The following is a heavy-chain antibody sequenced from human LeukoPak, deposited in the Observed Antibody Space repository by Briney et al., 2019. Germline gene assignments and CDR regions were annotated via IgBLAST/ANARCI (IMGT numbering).Heavy chain of an antibody. CDR3: ARLGGGYSYGPYYYYGMDV. J-gene: IGHJ6*02. D-gene: IGHD5-18*01. CDR2: IYYSGST. CDR1: GGSISSYY. Sequence: PSETLSLTCTVSGGSISSYYWSWIRQPPGKGLEWIGYIYYSGSTNYNPSLKSRVTISVDTSKNQFSLKLSSVTAADTAVYYCARLGGGYSYGPYYYYGMDVWGQGTTVTVSS. V-gene: IGHV4-59*08.